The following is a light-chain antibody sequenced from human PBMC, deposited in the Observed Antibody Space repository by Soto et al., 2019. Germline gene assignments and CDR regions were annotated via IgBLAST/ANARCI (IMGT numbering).Light chain of an antibody. J-gene: IGKJ3*01. CDR1: QGISNY. V-gene: IGKV1-27*01. Sequence: DIQMTQSPSSLSASVGDRVTITCRASQGISNYLAWYQQKPGKVPKLLIYAASTLQSGVPSRFSGSGSGTAFTITISSLQPEDVAPSYCQKYNSAPLTFGPGTKVDIK. CDR3: QKYNSAPLT. CDR2: AAS.